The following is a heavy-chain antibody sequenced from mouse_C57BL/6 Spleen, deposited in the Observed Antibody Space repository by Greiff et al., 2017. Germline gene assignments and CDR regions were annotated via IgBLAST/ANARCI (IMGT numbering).Heavy chain of an antibody. D-gene: IGHD3-2*02. CDR1: GFTFSSYT. J-gene: IGHJ2*01. Sequence: EVHLVESGGGLVKPGGSLKLSCAASGFTFSSYTMSWVRQTPEKRLEWVATISGGGGNTYYPDSVKGRFTISRDNAKNTLYLQMSRLRSEDTALYYCAQTAQDYFDYWGQGTTLTVSS. CDR3: AQTAQDYFDY. V-gene: IGHV5-9*01. CDR2: ISGGGGNT.